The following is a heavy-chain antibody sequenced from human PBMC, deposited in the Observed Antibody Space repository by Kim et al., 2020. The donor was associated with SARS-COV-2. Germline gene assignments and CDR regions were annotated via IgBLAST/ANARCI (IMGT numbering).Heavy chain of an antibody. Sequence: GGSLRLSCAASGFTFSSYGMHWVRQAPGKGLEWVAVISYDGSNKYYADSVKGRFTISRDNSKNTLYLQMNSLRAEDTAVYYCARDPLDYSAPDYWGQGTLVTVSS. CDR1: GFTFSSYG. V-gene: IGHV3-33*05. CDR3: ARDPLDYSAPDY. D-gene: IGHD1-26*01. CDR2: ISYDGSNK. J-gene: IGHJ4*02.